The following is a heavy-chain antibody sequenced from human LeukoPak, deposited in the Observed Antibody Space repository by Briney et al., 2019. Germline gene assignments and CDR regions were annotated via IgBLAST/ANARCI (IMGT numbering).Heavy chain of an antibody. CDR3: ARDTTGDAGGVFDS. CDR1: GFNFNDYW. D-gene: IGHD1-1*01. CDR2: INSDGRSI. Sequence: GGSLGLSCAASGFNFNDYWMHWVRQGPGKGLVWVSRINSDGRSIDYADSVKGRFTISRGNARNSLYLQMNSLRAEDTAVYYCARDTTGDAGGVFDSWGQGTLVTVSS. J-gene: IGHJ4*02. V-gene: IGHV3-74*01.